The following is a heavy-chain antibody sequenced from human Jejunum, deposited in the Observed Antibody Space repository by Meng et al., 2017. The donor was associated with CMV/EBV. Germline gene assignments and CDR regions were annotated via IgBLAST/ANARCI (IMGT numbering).Heavy chain of an antibody. CDR3: ARLVLRGVIRNYFDY. CDR1: GGSISSGDYL. CDR2: IYYNANT. V-gene: IGHV4-39*01. J-gene: IGHJ4*02. D-gene: IGHD3-10*01. Sequence: GGSISSGDYLWGWIRQPPGKGLEYIGTIYYNANTYCNPSLKSRVTMSVDMSKNQFSLWLSFVTAADTAVYYCARLVLRGVIRNYFDYWGRGTLVTVSS.